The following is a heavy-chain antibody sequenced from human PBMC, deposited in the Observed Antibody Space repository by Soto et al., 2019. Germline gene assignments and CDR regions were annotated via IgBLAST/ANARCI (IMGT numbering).Heavy chain of an antibody. Sequence: PGGSLRLSCAASGLTFDDYTMHWVRQAPWKGLEWVSLISWDGGSTYYADSVKGRFTISRDNSKNSLYLQMNSLRTEDTALYYCAKDTGRTVVTSRGSPSYYFDYWGQGTLVIVSS. J-gene: IGHJ4*02. V-gene: IGHV3-43*01. CDR1: GLTFDDYT. D-gene: IGHD2-21*02. CDR3: AKDTGRTVVTSRGSPSYYFDY. CDR2: ISWDGGST.